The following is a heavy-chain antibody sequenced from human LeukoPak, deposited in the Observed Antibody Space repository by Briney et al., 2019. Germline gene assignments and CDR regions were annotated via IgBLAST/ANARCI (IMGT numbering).Heavy chain of an antibody. CDR2: IYYSGST. CDR3: ASFYGDYGGAGFDAFDI. Sequence: PSETLSLTCTVSGGSISSYYWSWIRQPPGKGLEWIGYIYYSGSTYYNPSLKSRVTISVDTSKNQFSLKLSSVTAADTAVYYCASFYGDYGGAGFDAFDIWGQGTMVTVSS. CDR1: GGSISSYY. J-gene: IGHJ3*02. V-gene: IGHV4-59*06. D-gene: IGHD4-17*01.